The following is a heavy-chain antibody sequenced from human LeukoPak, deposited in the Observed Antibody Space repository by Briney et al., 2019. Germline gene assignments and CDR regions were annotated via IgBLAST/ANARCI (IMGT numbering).Heavy chain of an antibody. CDR1: TGSITSNY. V-gene: IGHV4-59*01. CDR3: ARGLEPAGGYFDY. CDR2: IYNSERP. D-gene: IGHD1-1*01. Sequence: KPSETLSLTTPVSTGSITSNYWSWLPQPPGKGRKGIANIYNSERPYSHPSPKSRATISIDTSKNQFSPKLSSLTAADTAVYYCARGLEPAGGYFDYWGQGTLVTVSS. J-gene: IGHJ4*02.